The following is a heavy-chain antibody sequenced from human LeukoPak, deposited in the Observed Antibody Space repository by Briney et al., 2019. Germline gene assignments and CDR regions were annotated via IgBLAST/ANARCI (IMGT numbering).Heavy chain of an antibody. Sequence: GRSLRLSCAASGFTFSRSGMHWVRQAPGKGLERVAVISYDGSNKYYADSVKGRFTISRDSSKNTLYLQMNSLRAEDTAVYYCATAVAGTCFDYWGQGTLVTVSS. CDR2: ISYDGSNK. CDR3: ATAVAGTCFDY. V-gene: IGHV3-30*03. CDR1: GFTFSRSG. J-gene: IGHJ4*02. D-gene: IGHD6-19*01.